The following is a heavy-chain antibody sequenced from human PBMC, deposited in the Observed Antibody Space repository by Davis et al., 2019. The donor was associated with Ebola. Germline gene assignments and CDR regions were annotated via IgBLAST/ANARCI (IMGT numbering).Heavy chain of an antibody. V-gene: IGHV4-39*07. D-gene: IGHD4/OR15-4a*01. CDR1: GGSISSSSYY. CDR2: INHSGST. J-gene: IGHJ4*02. CDR3: ATDYLKY. Sequence: SETLSLTCTVSGGSISSSSYYWGWIRQPPGKGLEWIGEINHSGSTNYNPSLKSRVTMSVDTSKNQFSLKLSSVTAADTAVYYCATDYLKYWGQGTLVTVSS.